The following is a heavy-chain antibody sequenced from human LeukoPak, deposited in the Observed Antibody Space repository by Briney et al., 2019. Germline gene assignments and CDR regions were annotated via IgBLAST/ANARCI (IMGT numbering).Heavy chain of an antibody. Sequence: PGGSLRLSCAASGFTFSSYEMNWVRQAPGKGLEWVSYISSSGSTIYYADSVRGRFTISRDKAKNSLYLQIHSLRAEDTAVYYCAREDMGYCSGGSCYRAWFDPWGQGTLVTVSS. CDR1: GFTFSSYE. V-gene: IGHV3-48*03. D-gene: IGHD2-15*01. J-gene: IGHJ5*02. CDR3: AREDMGYCSGGSCYRAWFDP. CDR2: ISSSGSTI.